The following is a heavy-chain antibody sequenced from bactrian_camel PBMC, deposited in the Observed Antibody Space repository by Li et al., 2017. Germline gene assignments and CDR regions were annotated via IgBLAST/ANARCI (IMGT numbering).Heavy chain of an antibody. Sequence: VQLVESGGGSVQAGESLTLSCNASEYTERYYMGWFRQAPGKEREGVAAIDTDGMTTYAYSVKGRFTISVDNAKNSVYLQMNSLKPEDSAMYYCAAERSSSDCYPDSWSRETAYTYGGQGTQVTVS. CDR2: IDTDGMT. CDR3: AAERSSSDCYPDSWSRETAYTY. V-gene: IGHV3S53*01. CDR1: EYTERYY. J-gene: IGHJ4*01. D-gene: IGHD3*01.